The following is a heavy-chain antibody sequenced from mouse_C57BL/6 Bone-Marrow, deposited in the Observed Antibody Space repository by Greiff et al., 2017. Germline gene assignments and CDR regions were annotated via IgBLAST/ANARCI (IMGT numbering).Heavy chain of an antibody. D-gene: IGHD1-1*01. CDR1: GFTFSSYA. Sequence: EVKVMESGGGLVKPGGSLKLSCAASGFTFSSYAMSWVRQTPEKRLEWVATISDGGSYTYYPDNVKGRFTISRDNAKNNLYLQMSHLKSEDTAMYYCARDITTVVAFDYWGQGTTLTVSS. CDR3: ARDITTVVAFDY. V-gene: IGHV5-4*01. CDR2: ISDGGSYT. J-gene: IGHJ2*01.